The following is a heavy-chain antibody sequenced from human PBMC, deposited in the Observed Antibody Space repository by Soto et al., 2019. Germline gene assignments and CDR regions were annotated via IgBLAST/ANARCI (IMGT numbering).Heavy chain of an antibody. CDR2: ISYDGSNK. D-gene: IGHD1-1*01. V-gene: IGHV3-30-3*01. CDR1: GFTFSSYA. Sequence: QVQLVESGGGVVQPGRSLRLSCAASGFTFSSYAMHWVRQAPGKGLEWVAVISYDGSNKYYADSVKGRFTISRDNSKNPLYLQMNSLRAEDTAVYYCAREPGTRTGTNRFDYWGQGTLVTVSS. CDR3: AREPGTRTGTNRFDY. J-gene: IGHJ4*02.